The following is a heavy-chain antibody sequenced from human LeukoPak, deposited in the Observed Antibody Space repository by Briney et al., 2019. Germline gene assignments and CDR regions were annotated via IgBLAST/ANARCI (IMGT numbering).Heavy chain of an antibody. CDR1: GGTFSSYA. Sequence: SVKVSCKPSGGTFSSYAISWVRQAPGQGLEWMGGIIPIFGTANYAQKFQGRVTITTDESTSTAYMELSSLRSEDTAVYYCARAGYDSSGYYYKYYFDYWGQGTLVTVS. CDR2: IIPIFGTA. CDR3: ARAGYDSSGYYYKYYFDY. D-gene: IGHD3-22*01. V-gene: IGHV1-69*05. J-gene: IGHJ4*02.